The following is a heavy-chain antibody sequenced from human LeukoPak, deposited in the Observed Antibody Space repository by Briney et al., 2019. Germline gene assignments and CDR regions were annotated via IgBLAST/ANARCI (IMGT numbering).Heavy chain of an antibody. D-gene: IGHD4-17*01. CDR3: AKDTKYGDTDY. CDR1: GFTFSNYG. Sequence: AGGSLRLSCAASGFTFSNYGMHWVRQAPGKGLEWVSAISGSGGSTYYADSVKGRFTISRDNSKNTLYLQMNSLRAEDTAVYYCAKDTKYGDTDYWGQGTLVTVSS. J-gene: IGHJ4*02. V-gene: IGHV3-23*01. CDR2: ISGSGGST.